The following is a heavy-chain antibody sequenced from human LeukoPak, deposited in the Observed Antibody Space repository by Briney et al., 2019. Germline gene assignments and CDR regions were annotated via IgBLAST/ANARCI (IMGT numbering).Heavy chain of an antibody. CDR1: GFTFSNYS. CDR3: TKDPHYYDSTRTIDY. CDR2: ISSSASYI. J-gene: IGHJ4*02. V-gene: IGHV3-21*01. Sequence: PGGSLRLSWAASGFTFSNYSMNWVRQAPGKWLERVSSISSSASYIYYADSVKGRFTISRDNAKNSLYLQMTSMRAEDTAVYYCTKDPHYYDSTRTIDYCGQGTLVPASS. D-gene: IGHD3-22*01.